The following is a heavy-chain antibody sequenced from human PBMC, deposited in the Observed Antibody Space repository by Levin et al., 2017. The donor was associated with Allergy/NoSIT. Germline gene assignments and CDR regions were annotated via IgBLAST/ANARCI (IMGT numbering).Heavy chain of an antibody. CDR1: GLTFSSYA. Sequence: GGSLRLSCAASGLTFSSYAMSWVRQAPGKGLEWVSAISGRDAGTYYADSVKGRFTVSRDNSKNTLYLEMNSLRAEDTAIYYCAKVRIPRLRGDYWGQGTLVTVSS. D-gene: IGHD2-21*01. V-gene: IGHV3-23*01. J-gene: IGHJ4*02. CDR2: ISGRDAGT. CDR3: AKVRIPRLRGDY.